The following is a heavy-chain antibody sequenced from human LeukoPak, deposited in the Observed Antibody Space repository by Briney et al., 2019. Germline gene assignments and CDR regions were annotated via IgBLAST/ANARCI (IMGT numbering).Heavy chain of an antibody. CDR3: ASSVITMIVVATFDY. V-gene: IGHV4-38-2*01. CDR1: GYSISSGYY. D-gene: IGHD3-22*01. Sequence: SETLSLTCAVSGYSISSGYYWGWIRQPPGKGLEWIGSIYHRGSTYYNPSLKSRVTISVDTSKNQFSLKLSSVTAADTAVYYCASSVITMIVVATFDYWGQGTLVTVSS. J-gene: IGHJ4*02. CDR2: IYHRGST.